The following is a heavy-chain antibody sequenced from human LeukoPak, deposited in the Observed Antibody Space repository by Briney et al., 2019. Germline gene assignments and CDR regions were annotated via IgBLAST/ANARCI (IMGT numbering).Heavy chain of an antibody. CDR2: IYYSGST. Sequence: SETLSLTCTVSGGSINSRSYYWGWIRQPPGKGLEWIGSIYYSGSTYYNPSLKSRVTISVDTSKNQFSLKLSSVTAADTAVYYCARDRLLKYSSGWYDNRLLPGWFDPWGQGTLVTVSS. CDR3: ARDRLLKYSSGWYDNRLLPGWFDP. D-gene: IGHD6-19*01. CDR1: GGSINSRSYY. V-gene: IGHV4-39*07. J-gene: IGHJ5*02.